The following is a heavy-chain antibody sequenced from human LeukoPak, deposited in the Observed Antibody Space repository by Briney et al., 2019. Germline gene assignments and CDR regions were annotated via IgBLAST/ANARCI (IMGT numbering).Heavy chain of an antibody. D-gene: IGHD5-24*01. CDR2: ISSSGSSV. CDR1: GFTFSDYY. V-gene: IGHV3-11*01. Sequence: GSLRLSCAASGFTFSDYYMSWIRQAPGKGLEWVSYISSSGSSVYYADSVKGRFTLSRDNAKNSLYLKMNNLRAEDTAVYYCARDRRDDYNWNYYYYMDVWGKGTTVTISS. J-gene: IGHJ6*03. CDR3: ARDRRDDYNWNYYYYMDV.